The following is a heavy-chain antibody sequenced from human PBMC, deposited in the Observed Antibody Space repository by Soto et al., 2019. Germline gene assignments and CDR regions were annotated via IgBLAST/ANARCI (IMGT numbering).Heavy chain of an antibody. V-gene: IGHV3-30*18. J-gene: IGHJ6*02. D-gene: IGHD3-16*01. CDR2: ILYDGSDK. Sequence: QVQLVESGGGVVQPGTSLRLSCAASGFTFGNYGMHWVRQPPGKGLEWISSILYDGSDKYYADSVKGRFTISRDGSKNTLYLQMDSLRPEDTAVYYCAKWGEVSHNPVGNYYCGMDVWGQGTTVTVSS. CDR1: GFTFGNYG. CDR3: AKWGEVSHNPVGNYYCGMDV.